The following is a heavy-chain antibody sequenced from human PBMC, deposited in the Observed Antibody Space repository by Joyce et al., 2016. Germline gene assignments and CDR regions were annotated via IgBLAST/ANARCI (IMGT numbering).Heavy chain of an antibody. CDR1: GYTFTSYA. Sequence: QVQLVQSRGEVKKPGASVKISCTASGYTFTSYAMHWVRQAPGQSLEWMWWINLANGKTKFSEKFQGAVTLTRDTSARVAYVELSGLRSDDTAVYYCARVTAMVREDIVYYFDHWGQGTRVTVSS. CDR3: ARVTAMVREDIVYYFDH. V-gene: IGHV1-3*01. J-gene: IGHJ4*02. D-gene: IGHD3-10*01. CDR2: INLANGKT.